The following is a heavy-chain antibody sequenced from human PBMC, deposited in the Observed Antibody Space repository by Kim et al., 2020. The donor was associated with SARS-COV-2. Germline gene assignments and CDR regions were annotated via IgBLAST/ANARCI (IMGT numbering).Heavy chain of an antibody. CDR3: ARGFPAGVVVVVAATPNWFDP. V-gene: IGHV1-2*06. D-gene: IGHD2-15*01. CDR1: GYTFTGYY. Sequence: ASVKVSCKASGYTFTGYYMHWVRQAPGQGLEWMGRINPNSGGTNYAQKFQGRVTMTRDTSISTVYMELSRLRSDDTAVYYCARGFPAGVVVVVAATPNWFDPWGQGTLVTVSS. CDR2: INPNSGGT. J-gene: IGHJ5*02.